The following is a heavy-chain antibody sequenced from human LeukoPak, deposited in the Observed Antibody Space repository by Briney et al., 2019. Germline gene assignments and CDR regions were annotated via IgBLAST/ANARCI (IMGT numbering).Heavy chain of an antibody. J-gene: IGHJ4*02. V-gene: IGHV3-21*01. CDR2: ISRNSTYI. Sequence: GGSLRLSCAASGFTFSDYIMNWVRQAPGKGLEWVASISRNSTYIHYADSVKGRFTISRDNARNSLFLQMNSLRAEDTAIYYCARDEGYYFDSWGQGAQVTVSS. CDR1: GFTFSDYI. CDR3: ARDEGYYFDS.